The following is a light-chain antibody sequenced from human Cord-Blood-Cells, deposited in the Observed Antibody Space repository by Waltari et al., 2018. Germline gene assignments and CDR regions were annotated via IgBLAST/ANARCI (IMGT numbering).Light chain of an antibody. CDR1: SSDGGGYNL. CDR2: EVS. CDR3: CSYAGSSTSLV. V-gene: IGLV2-23*02. Sequence: QSALPQPASVSGSPGQSITISCPGTSSDGGGYNLVSWYQQHPGKAPKLMIYEVSKRPSGVSNRFSGSKSGNTASLTISGLQAEDEADYYCCSYAGSSTSLVFGTGTKVTVL. J-gene: IGLJ1*01.